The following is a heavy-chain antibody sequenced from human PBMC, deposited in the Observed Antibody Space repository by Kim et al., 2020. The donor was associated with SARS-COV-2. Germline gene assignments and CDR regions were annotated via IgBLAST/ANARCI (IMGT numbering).Heavy chain of an antibody. CDR1: GGSISSSFNY. CDR3: ARPPHDSSGYVDS. D-gene: IGHD3-22*01. J-gene: IGHJ4*02. V-gene: IGHV4-39*01. CDR2: VYHSGST. Sequence: SETLSLTCTVSGGSISSSFNYWGWIRQPPGKGLEWIGSVYHSGSTYDSPSLKSRVTVSVDTSKNEFYLKVTSVTAADTAVYFCARPPHDSSGYVDSWGPGILVTVSS.